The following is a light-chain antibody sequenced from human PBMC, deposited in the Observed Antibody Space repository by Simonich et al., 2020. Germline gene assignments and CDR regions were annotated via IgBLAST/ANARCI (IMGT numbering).Light chain of an antibody. CDR3: QQYGSSPFT. CDR2: GAS. J-gene: IGKJ3*01. CDR1: QGISSSY. Sequence: EIVMTQSPATLSVSPGERAPLSFRASQGISSSYLAWYRQTPGQAPRLLIYGASSSATGIPDRFSVSGSGTDFTLTISRLEPEDFAVYYCQQYGSSPFTFGPGTKVDIK. V-gene: IGKV3-20*01.